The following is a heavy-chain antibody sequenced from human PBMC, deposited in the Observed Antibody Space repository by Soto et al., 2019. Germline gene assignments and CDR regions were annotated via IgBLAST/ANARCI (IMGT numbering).Heavy chain of an antibody. V-gene: IGHV5-51*01. CDR1: GYTFTDYW. CDR2: SYPGDSDT. D-gene: IGHD3-16*01. Sequence: PGESLKIYCKGPGYTFTDYWIGWVRQLPGKGLEWMGISYPGDSDTRYSPSFQGHVTITVDKSTSTAYLQWNTLKASETAMYYCARNLSHLRYYYYALDVWGQGTTVTVSS. J-gene: IGHJ6*02. CDR3: ARNLSHLRYYYYALDV.